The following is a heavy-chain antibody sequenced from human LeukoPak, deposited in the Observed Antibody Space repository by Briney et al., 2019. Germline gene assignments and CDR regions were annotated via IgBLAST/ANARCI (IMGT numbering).Heavy chain of an antibody. J-gene: IGHJ3*02. D-gene: IGHD6-6*01. V-gene: IGHV1-69*13. CDR2: IIPIFGTA. CDR1: GGTFSSYA. CDR3: ARSDSSSSGDAFDI. Sequence: SVKVSCKASGGTFSSYAISWVRQAPGQGLEWMGGIIPIFGTANYAQKFQGRVTITADESTSTAYMELSSLRSEDTAVYYCARSDSSSSGDAFDIWGQGTMVTVSS.